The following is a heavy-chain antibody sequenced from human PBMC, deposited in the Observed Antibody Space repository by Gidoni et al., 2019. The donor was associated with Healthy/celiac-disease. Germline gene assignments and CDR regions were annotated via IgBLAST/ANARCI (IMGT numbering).Heavy chain of an antibody. CDR1: GYTFPSYA. V-gene: IGHV1-3*05. D-gene: IGHD6-13*01. J-gene: IGHJ4*02. CDR3: ARVGIADVFDY. CDR2: INAGNGNT. Sequence: QVQLVQSGAEEKKPGASVKVSCKASGYTFPSYAMHWVRQAPGQRLEWMGWINAGNGNTKYSQKFQGRVTITRDTSASTAYMELSSLRSEDTAVYYCARVGIADVFDYWGQGTLVTVSS.